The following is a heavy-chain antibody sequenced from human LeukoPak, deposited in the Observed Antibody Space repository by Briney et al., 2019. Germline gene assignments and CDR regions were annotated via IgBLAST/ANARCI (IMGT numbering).Heavy chain of an antibody. J-gene: IGHJ6*03. Sequence: ASVKVSCKASGYTFTSYDINWVLQATGHRLEWMGWMNPNSGNTGYAQKFQGRVTMTRNTSISTAYMELSSLRSEDTAVYYCARGGLFQLPFYYYYYMDVWGKGTTVTVSS. CDR1: GYTFTSYD. V-gene: IGHV1-8*01. D-gene: IGHD2-2*01. CDR3: ARGGLFQLPFYYYYYMDV. CDR2: MNPNSGNT.